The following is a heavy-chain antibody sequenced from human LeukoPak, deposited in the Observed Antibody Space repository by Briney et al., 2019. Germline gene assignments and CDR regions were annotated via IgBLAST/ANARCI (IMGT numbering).Heavy chain of an antibody. Sequence: GRSLRLSCAATGFTFSSCGMHWVRQAPGRGLEWVAVITYDGDTTYFEDSVKGRFTISRDTSKSTLYLQMNSLGAEDTAVYYCVKEQGSGSYRTADYWGQGTLVTVSS. CDR2: ITYDGDTT. D-gene: IGHD3-10*01. V-gene: IGHV3-30*18. CDR3: VKEQGSGSYRTADY. CDR1: GFTFSSCG. J-gene: IGHJ4*02.